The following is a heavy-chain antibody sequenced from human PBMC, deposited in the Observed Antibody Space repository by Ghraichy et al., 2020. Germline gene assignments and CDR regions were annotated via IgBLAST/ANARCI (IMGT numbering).Heavy chain of an antibody. CDR2: INHSGST. J-gene: IGHJ4*02. V-gene: IGHV4-34*01. D-gene: IGHD5-18*01. CDR1: GGSFSGYY. Sequence: SETLSLTCAVYGGSFSGYYWSWIRQPPGKGLEWIGEINHSGSTNYNPSLKSRVTISVDTSKNQFSLKLSSVTAADTAVYYCATSLYSYGTIDYWGQGTLVTVSS. CDR3: ATSLYSYGTIDY.